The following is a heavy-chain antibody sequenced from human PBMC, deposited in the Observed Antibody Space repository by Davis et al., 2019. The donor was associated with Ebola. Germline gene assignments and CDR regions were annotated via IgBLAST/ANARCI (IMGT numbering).Heavy chain of an antibody. Sequence: ASVTVSCKASGYTFTGYYMHWVRQAPGQGLKWMGWINPNSGGTNYAQKFQGWVTMTRDTSISTAYMELSRLRSDDTAVYYCARDGGGYSAYNWFDPWGQGTLVTVSS. CDR3: ARDGGGYSAYNWFDP. CDR1: GYTFTGYY. D-gene: IGHD3-22*01. V-gene: IGHV1-2*04. CDR2: INPNSGGT. J-gene: IGHJ5*02.